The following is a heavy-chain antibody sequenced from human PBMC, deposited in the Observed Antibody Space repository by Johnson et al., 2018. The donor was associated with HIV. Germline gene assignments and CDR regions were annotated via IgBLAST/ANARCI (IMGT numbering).Heavy chain of an antibody. CDR2: ISYDESDQSYHGTNK. V-gene: IGHV3-30-3*01. CDR1: GFSFSSYT. CDR3: ARGSWAFSI. J-gene: IGHJ3*02. Sequence: QVQLLESGGGLVQPGRSLRLSCAASGFSFSSYTMHWVRQAPGKGLEWVAIISYDESDQSYHGTNKYHADSVKGRFTISRDNSKNTLYLQMSSLRAEDTAVYYCARGSWAFSIWGHGTTVTVSS. D-gene: IGHD3-16*01.